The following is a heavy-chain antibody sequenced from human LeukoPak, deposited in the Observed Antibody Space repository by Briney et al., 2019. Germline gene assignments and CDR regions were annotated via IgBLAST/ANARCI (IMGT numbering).Heavy chain of an antibody. CDR2: INHLGRT. D-gene: IGHD5-12*01. V-gene: IGHV4-34*01. CDR1: GGSFSVYY. J-gene: IGHJ4*02. Sequence: PSETLSLTCAVYGGSFSVYYWSWIRRPPGKGLEWIAEINHLGRTNYNPSLKSRATISIDTSKNQVFMKLSSVTATDTAVYYCARGSASGIYPIDYWGQGALVTVSS. CDR3: ARGSASGIYPIDY.